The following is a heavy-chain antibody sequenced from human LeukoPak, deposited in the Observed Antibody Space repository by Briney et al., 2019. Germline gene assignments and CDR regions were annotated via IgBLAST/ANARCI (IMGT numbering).Heavy chain of an antibody. J-gene: IGHJ6*02. CDR3: ASVVVVPAAHYYYGMDV. CDR2: IYYSGST. CDR1: GGSISSYY. Sequence: PSETLSLTCTVSGGSISSYYWSWIRQPPGKGLEWIGYIYYSGSTNYNPSLKSRVTISVDTSKNQFSLKLSSVTAADTAVYYCASVVVVPAAHYYYGMDVWGQGTTVTVSS. D-gene: IGHD2-2*01. V-gene: IGHV4-59*12.